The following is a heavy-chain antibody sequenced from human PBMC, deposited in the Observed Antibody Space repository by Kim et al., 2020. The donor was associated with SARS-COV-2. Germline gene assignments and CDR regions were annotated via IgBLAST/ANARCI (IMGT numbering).Heavy chain of an antibody. Sequence: GGSLRLSCAASGFTFSSHSMTWVRQAPGVGLEWVSTISDNGGTTYYADSVKGRFTISRDHSKNTPYLQMNYLRAEDTALYYCAGYYYGLGSYYRSLDY. V-gene: IGHV3-23*01. CDR1: GFTFSSHS. D-gene: IGHD3-10*01. CDR2: ISDNGGTT. CDR3: AGYYYGLGSYYRSLDY. J-gene: IGHJ4*01.